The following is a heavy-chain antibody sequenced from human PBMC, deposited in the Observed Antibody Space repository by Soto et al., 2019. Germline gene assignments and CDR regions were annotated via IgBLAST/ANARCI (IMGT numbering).Heavy chain of an antibody. CDR3: ARLFCSTDTCDSWFDP. Sequence: ASVKVSCKASGYTFTSYYMHWIRQAPGQGLEWMGIINPSGGSTSYSPSFQGHVTISVDKSISTAYLQWDSLKASDTAMYYCARLFCSTDTCDSWFDPWGQGTLVTVSS. CDR2: INPSGGST. V-gene: IGHV1-46*01. D-gene: IGHD1-26*01. CDR1: GYTFTSYY. J-gene: IGHJ5*02.